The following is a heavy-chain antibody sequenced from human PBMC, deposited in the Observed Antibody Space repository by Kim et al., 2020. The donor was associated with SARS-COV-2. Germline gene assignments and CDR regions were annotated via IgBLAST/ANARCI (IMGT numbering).Heavy chain of an antibody. CDR3: MGTGTYSY. V-gene: IGHV3-7*01. D-gene: IGHD2-21*02. Sequence: DGSAKHYLDAVKGRFTISRDNAINSFYLQMDSLRVEDTALYYCMGTGTYSYWGQGTLVTVSS. J-gene: IGHJ4*02. CDR2: DGSAK.